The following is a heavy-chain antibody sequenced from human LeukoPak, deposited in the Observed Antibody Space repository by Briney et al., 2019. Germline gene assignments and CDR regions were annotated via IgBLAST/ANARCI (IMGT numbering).Heavy chain of an antibody. D-gene: IGHD3-22*01. CDR1: GLTVSSNY. CDR3: ASHYYDSSGYYYNWFDP. V-gene: IGHV3-66*04. CDR2: IYSGGST. Sequence: GGSLRLSCAASGLTVSSNYMSWVRQAPGKGLEWVSVIYSGGSTYYADSVKGRFTISRDNSKNTLYLQMNSLRAEDTAVYYCASHYYDSSGYYYNWFDPWGQGTLVTVSS. J-gene: IGHJ5*02.